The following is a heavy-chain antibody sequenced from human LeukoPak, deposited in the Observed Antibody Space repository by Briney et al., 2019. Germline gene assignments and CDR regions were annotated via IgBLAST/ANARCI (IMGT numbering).Heavy chain of an antibody. Sequence: PSETLSLTCTVSSGSISSYYWGWVRQPPGKGLEWIGRIYTTGTTQYNPSLKSRVTMSIDTSTNQFSLNLRSMTAVDTAVYYCGRQGDTASYYFLDYWSQGTLVAVS. J-gene: IGHJ4*02. CDR2: IYTTGTT. CDR3: GRQGDTASYYFLDY. V-gene: IGHV4-4*07. D-gene: IGHD1-26*01. CDR1: SGSISSYY.